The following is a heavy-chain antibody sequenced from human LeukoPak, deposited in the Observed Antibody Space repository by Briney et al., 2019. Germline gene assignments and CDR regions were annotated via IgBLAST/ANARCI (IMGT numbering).Heavy chain of an antibody. V-gene: IGHV5-51*01. D-gene: IGHD3-22*01. Sequence: GESLKISCDGSGYRFGSYWIAWVRQTPGKGLERMGLIYPSDSDTSYSPSFQGQVTFSADKSISTAYLQWSSLKASDTAMYYCARHRYDSSGFELDYGGQGTLVTVSS. CDR2: IYPSDSDT. CDR3: ARHRYDSSGFELDY. J-gene: IGHJ4*02. CDR1: GYRFGSYW.